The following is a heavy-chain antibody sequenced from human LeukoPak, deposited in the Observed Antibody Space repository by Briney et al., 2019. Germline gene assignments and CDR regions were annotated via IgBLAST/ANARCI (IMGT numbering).Heavy chain of an antibody. V-gene: IGHV4-34*01. J-gene: IGHJ4*02. Sequence: TASETLSLTCAVYGGSFSGYYWSWIRQPPGKGLEWIGEINHSGSTNYNPSLKGRVTISVDTSKNQFSLKLSSVTAADTAVYYCARGIGYCSSTSCYPPMVDYWGQGTLVTVSS. CDR1: GGSFSGYY. CDR2: INHSGST. D-gene: IGHD2-2*03. CDR3: ARGIGYCSSTSCYPPMVDY.